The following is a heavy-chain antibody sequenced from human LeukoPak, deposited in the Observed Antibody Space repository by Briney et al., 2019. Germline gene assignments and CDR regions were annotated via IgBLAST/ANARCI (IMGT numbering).Heavy chain of an antibody. CDR3: VKDPRDTYGTNWFVS. CDR2: ISSTGGAT. J-gene: IGHJ5*01. CDR1: GFSFGNYA. D-gene: IGHD2-21*01. Sequence: GGSLRLSCVASGFSFGNYAMSWVRQAPGKGLQWVSQISSTGGATGQAGFARDRFTISRDTSKKTLYLKMSGLRVEDTAMYYCVKDPRDTYGTNWFVSWGQGTLLIVSS. V-gene: IGHV3-23*01.